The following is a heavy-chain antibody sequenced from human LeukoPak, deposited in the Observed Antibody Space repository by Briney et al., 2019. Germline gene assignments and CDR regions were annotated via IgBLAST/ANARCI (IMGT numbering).Heavy chain of an antibody. CDR1: GFTFGSYS. Sequence: GGSLRLSCAASGFTFGSYSMNWVRQAPGKGLQWISYSSSSSRTIYYADSVKGRFTISRDNAKNSLYLQMNSLRAEDTAVYYCASLHYFDSGGYAPWGQGTLVTVSS. CDR2: SSSSSRTI. CDR3: ASLHYFDSGGYAP. J-gene: IGHJ5*02. V-gene: IGHV3-48*04. D-gene: IGHD3-22*01.